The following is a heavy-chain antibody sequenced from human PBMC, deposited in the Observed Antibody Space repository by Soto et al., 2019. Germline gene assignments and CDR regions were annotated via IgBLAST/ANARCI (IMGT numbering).Heavy chain of an antibody. Sequence: ASVKVSCKASGYTFTSYDINWVRQATGQGLEWMGWINPNSGGTKYAQKFQGRVTMTRDTSISTAYMELSRLRSDDTAVYYCARAGLAAARSGEFGTDVWGQGTTVTVSS. D-gene: IGHD6-13*01. V-gene: IGHV1-2*02. CDR2: INPNSGGT. CDR3: ARAGLAAARSGEFGTDV. J-gene: IGHJ6*02. CDR1: GYTFTSYD.